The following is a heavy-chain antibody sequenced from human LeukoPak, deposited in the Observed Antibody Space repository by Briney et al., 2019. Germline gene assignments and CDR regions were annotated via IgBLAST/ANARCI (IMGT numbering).Heavy chain of an antibody. Sequence: ASVKVSCKASGYTFTSYDINWVRQATGQGLEWMGWTNPNSGNTGYAQKFQGRVTMTRNTSISTAYMELSSLRSEDTAVYYCARGWVPAAMRTGRTKYYFDYWGQGTLVTVSS. D-gene: IGHD2-2*01. J-gene: IGHJ4*02. CDR2: TNPNSGNT. CDR1: GYTFTSYD. V-gene: IGHV1-8*01. CDR3: ARGWVPAAMRTGRTKYYFDY.